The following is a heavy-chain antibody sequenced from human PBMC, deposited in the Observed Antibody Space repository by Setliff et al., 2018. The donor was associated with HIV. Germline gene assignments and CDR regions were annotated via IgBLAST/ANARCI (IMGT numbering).Heavy chain of an antibody. CDR3: ARASYSSSWYNIRPFDY. D-gene: IGHD6-13*01. Sequence: GESLKISCVVSGFTFSSHAMHWVRQAPGKGLEWVAVIRYDGTNIYYADSVKGRFTISRDNSKNTLYLQMNSLRVEDTGVYFCARASYSSSWYNIRPFDYWAQGILVTVSS. CDR1: GFTFSSHA. V-gene: IGHV3-33*01. J-gene: IGHJ4*02. CDR2: IRYDGTNI.